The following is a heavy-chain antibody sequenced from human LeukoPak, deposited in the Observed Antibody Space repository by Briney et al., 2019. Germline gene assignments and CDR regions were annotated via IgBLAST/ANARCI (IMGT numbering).Heavy chain of an antibody. D-gene: IGHD3-22*01. CDR3: ARDRAFYDSSGYLQNPADAFDI. J-gene: IGHJ3*02. CDR2: INPNSGGT. CDR1: GYTFTDYY. Sequence: ASVKVSCKPSGYTFTDYYMHWVRQAPGQGLEWMGWINPNSGGTNYAQKFQGRVTMTRDTSISTAYMELSSLRSEDTAVYYCARDRAFYDSSGYLQNPADAFDIWGQGTMVTVSS. V-gene: IGHV1-2*02.